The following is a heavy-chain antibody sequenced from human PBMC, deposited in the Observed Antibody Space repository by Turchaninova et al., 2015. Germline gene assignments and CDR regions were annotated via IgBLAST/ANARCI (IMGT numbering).Heavy chain of an antibody. CDR3: ATAYQLLWGGWFDP. Sequence: QVHLQQWGEGLLKPSETLSLTCAVYGGSFTAYSWTWIRQSPGKELACIGEINHSGRHNYNPSLQSRNAMSVDSSKNQFSLEVNAVPAADTAVYYCATAYQLLWGGWFDPWGQGTPVTVSS. CDR2: INHSGRH. CDR1: GGSFTAYS. D-gene: IGHD2-2*01. J-gene: IGHJ5*02. V-gene: IGHV4-34*01.